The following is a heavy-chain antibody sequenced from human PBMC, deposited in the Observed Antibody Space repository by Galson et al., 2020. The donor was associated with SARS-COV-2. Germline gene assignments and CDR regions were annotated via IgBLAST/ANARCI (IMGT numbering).Heavy chain of an antibody. J-gene: IGHJ4*02. CDR1: GASISSYY. Sequence: LETLSLTCTVSGASISSYYWSWIRQPPGKGLEWIGYIYDSGSTNYNSSLKSRVTISVDTSKNQFSLKLTSVTAADTAVYYCARARYYDRSGYYTYYFDYWGQGTLVTVSS. D-gene: IGHD3-22*01. CDR3: ARARYYDRSGYYTYYFDY. CDR2: IYDSGST. V-gene: IGHV4-59*01.